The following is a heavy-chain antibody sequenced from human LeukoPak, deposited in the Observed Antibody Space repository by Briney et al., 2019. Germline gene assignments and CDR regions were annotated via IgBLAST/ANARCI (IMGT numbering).Heavy chain of an antibody. D-gene: IGHD1-26*01. V-gene: IGHV3-23*01. CDR2: ISGSGGST. J-gene: IGHJ4*02. CDR1: GFTFSSYA. CDR3: AKDSDSGSPTVFDY. Sequence: PGGSLRLSCAASGFTFSSYAMSWVRQAPGKGLEWVSSISGSGGSTYYADSVKGRFTISRDNAKNSLYLQMNSLRAEDTALYYCAKDSDSGSPTVFDYWGQGTLVTVSS.